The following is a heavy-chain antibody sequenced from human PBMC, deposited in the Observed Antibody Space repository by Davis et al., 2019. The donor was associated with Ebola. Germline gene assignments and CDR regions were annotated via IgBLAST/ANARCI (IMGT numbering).Heavy chain of an antibody. V-gene: IGHV4-31*03. CDR1: GGSISSGGYY. J-gene: IGHJ5*02. CDR3: AREPAVRFSGWFDP. Sequence: PSETLSLTCTVSGGSISSGGYYWSWIRQHPGKGLEWIGYIYYSGSTYYNPSLKSRVTISVDTSKNQFSLKLSSVTAADTAVYYCAREPAVRFSGWFDPWGQGTLVTVSS. CDR2: IYYSGST. D-gene: IGHD4-17*01.